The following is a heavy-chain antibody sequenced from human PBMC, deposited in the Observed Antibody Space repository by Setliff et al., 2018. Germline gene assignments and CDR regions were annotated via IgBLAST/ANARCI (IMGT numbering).Heavy chain of an antibody. V-gene: IGHV4-30-4*08. CDR1: GGSISSGDYF. CDR3: AREVGTSTSSDAFDV. D-gene: IGHD1-26*01. CDR2: IYHSGSA. J-gene: IGHJ3*01. Sequence: LSLTCTVSGGSISSGDYFWSWIRQPPGKGLEWIAYIYHSGSAYYNPSLKSRVTMSVDTSKNQFSLHLTSVTAADTAVYYCAREVGTSTSSDAFDVWGQGMMVTVS.